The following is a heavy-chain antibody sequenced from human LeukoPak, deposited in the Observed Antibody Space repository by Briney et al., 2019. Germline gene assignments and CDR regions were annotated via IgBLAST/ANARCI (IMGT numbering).Heavy chain of an antibody. D-gene: IGHD3-10*01. Sequence: GGSLRLSCAASGFTFSSYWMSWVRQAPGKGLEWVANIKQDGSEKYYVDSVKGRFTISRDNAKNSLYLQMNSLRAEDTAVYYCARDLRRRSGAVDAFDIWGQGTMVTVHS. CDR2: IKQDGSEK. CDR3: ARDLRRRSGAVDAFDI. CDR1: GFTFSSYW. V-gene: IGHV3-7*01. J-gene: IGHJ3*02.